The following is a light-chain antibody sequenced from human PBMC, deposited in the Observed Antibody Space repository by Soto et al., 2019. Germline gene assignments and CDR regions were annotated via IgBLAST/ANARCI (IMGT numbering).Light chain of an antibody. CDR3: SSYTSSSTLVV. Sequence: QSALTQPASVSGSPGQSITISCTGTSSDVGGYNYVSWYQQHPGKAPKLMIYDVSNRPSGVSNRFSGSKSGNTASLTISVLQDEDEADYYCSSYTSSSTLVVFGGGTKLTVL. J-gene: IGLJ2*01. CDR1: SSDVGGYNY. CDR2: DVS. V-gene: IGLV2-14*01.